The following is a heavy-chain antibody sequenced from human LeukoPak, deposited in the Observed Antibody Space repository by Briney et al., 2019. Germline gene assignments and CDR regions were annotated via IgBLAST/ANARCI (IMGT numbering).Heavy chain of an antibody. CDR3: ARSQNYYYYMDV. CDR1: GYTFTGYY. Sequence: ASVKVSCKASGYTFTGYYMHWVRQAPGQGLEWMGWINPNSGGTNYAQKFQGRVTMTRDTSISTAYMELGRLRSDDTAVYYCARSQNYYYYMDVWSKGTTVTVSS. CDR2: INPNSGGT. J-gene: IGHJ6*03. V-gene: IGHV1-2*02.